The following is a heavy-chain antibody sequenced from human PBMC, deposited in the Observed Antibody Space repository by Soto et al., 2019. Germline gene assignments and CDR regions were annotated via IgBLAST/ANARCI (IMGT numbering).Heavy chain of an antibody. V-gene: IGHV4-39*01. J-gene: IGHJ5*02. D-gene: IGHD1-26*01. CDR1: GASISNTDYS. CDR2: FYYSGST. CDR3: VRHATPWENNLFHP. Sequence: QLQLQESGPGLVTPSETLSLTCTVSGASISNTDYSWGWVRRPPGRGLGWLGTFYYSGSTYYNPCLKSRVTVSVDLSRQQVSLKLTSVTAADTAVYYWVRHATPWENNLFHPCCQGARVTVS.